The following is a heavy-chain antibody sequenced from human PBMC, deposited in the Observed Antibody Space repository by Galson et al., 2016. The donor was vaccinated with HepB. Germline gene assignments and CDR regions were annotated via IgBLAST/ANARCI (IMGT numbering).Heavy chain of an antibody. CDR1: GGSISSGSYY. Sequence: TLSLTCTVSGGSISSGSYYWSWIRQPAGKGLEWIGRIYTSGSTNYNPSLKSRVTISVDTSKNQFSLKLSSVTAADTAVYYCARDRYCSSTSCSYTEPYYYYMDVWGKGTTVTVSS. CDR2: IYTSGST. V-gene: IGHV4-61*02. J-gene: IGHJ6*03. CDR3: ARDRYCSSTSCSYTEPYYYYMDV. D-gene: IGHD2-2*01.